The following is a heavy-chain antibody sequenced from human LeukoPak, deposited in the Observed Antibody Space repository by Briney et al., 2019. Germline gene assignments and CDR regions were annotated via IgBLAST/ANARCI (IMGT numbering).Heavy chain of an antibody. CDR3: ARDLKKWELPHRGAFDI. Sequence: TGGSLRLSCAASGFTFSSYSMNWVRQAPGKGLEWVSYISSSSSTIYYADSVKGRFTISRDNAKNSLYLQMNSLRAEDTAVYYCARDLKKWELPHRGAFDIWGQGTMVTVSS. CDR1: GFTFSSYS. J-gene: IGHJ3*02. V-gene: IGHV3-48*01. D-gene: IGHD1-26*01. CDR2: ISSSSSTI.